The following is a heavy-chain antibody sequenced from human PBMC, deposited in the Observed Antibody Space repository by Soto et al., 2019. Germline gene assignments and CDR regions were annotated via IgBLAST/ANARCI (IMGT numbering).Heavy chain of an antibody. Sequence: TLSLTCTVSGGSIISGGYCCIWIRQHPGKGLEWIGYIYYSGSTYYNPSLKSRVTISVDTSKNQFSLKLSSVTAADTAVYYCARGGEYSGSSYWGQGTLVTVSS. CDR1: GGSIISGGYC. D-gene: IGHD1-26*01. CDR2: IYYSGST. V-gene: IGHV4-31*03. J-gene: IGHJ4*02. CDR3: ARGGEYSGSSY.